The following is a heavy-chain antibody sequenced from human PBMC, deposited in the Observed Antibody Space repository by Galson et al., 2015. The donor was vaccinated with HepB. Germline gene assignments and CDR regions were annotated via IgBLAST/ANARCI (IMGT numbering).Heavy chain of an antibody. CDR1: GFTFSDYY. J-gene: IGHJ4*02. CDR3: ARDLGSSSWLRFSYVY. CDR2: ISSTSSYT. D-gene: IGHD6-13*01. Sequence: SLRLSCAASGFTFSDYYMSWLRQAPGKGLEWVSYISSTSSYTNYADSVKGRFTISRDNAKKSLYLQMDSLRAEDTAVYYCARDLGSSSWLRFSYVYWGQGTLVTVSS. V-gene: IGHV3-11*05.